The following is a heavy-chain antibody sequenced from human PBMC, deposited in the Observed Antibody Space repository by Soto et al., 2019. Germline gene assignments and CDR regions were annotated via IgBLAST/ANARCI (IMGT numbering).Heavy chain of an antibody. CDR1: GYTFTSSG. J-gene: IGHJ6*02. CDR2: ISTDNGNT. V-gene: IGHV1-18*01. D-gene: IGHD3-3*01. Sequence: QVQLVQSGAEVKKPGASVKVSCKASGYTFTSSGISWVRQAPGQGLEWMGWISTDNGNTNYAQHLQGRVSLTTDTSTSTAYMDLRSLRPDDTAVYYCARDQGITTFGVYSMYYYGMDAWGQGTTVTVSS. CDR3: ARDQGITTFGVYSMYYYGMDA.